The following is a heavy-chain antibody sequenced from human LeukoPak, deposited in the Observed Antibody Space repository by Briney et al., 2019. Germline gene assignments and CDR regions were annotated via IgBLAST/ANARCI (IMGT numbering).Heavy chain of an antibody. CDR1: GGSISSGGYY. J-gene: IGHJ6*04. D-gene: IGHD2-15*01. Sequence: PSETLSLTCTVSGGSISSGGYYWSWIRQHPGKGLEWIGYIYYSGSTYYNPSLKSRVTISVDTSKNQFSLKLSSVTAADTAVYYCARECYYCSGSSCYYYYGMDVWGKGTTVTVSS. CDR3: ARECYYCSGSSCYYYYGMDV. V-gene: IGHV4-31*03. CDR2: IYYSGST.